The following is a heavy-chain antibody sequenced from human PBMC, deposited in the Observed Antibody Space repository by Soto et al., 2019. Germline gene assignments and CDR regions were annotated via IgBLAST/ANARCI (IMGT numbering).Heavy chain of an antibody. CDR1: GGSISSYY. CDR3: ARAYYDFWSGYTYYYYMDV. V-gene: IGHV4-59*01. J-gene: IGHJ6*03. Sequence: SETLSLTCTVSGGSISSYYWSWIRQPPGKGLEWIGYIYYSGSTNYNPSLKSRVTISVDTSQNQFSLKLSSVTAADTAVYYCARAYYDFWSGYTYYYYMDVWGKGTTVTVSS. D-gene: IGHD3-3*01. CDR2: IYYSGST.